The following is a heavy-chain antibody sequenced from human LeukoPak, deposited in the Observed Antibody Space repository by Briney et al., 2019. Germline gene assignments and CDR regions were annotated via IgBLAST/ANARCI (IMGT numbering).Heavy chain of an antibody. CDR1: GFTFSSYA. D-gene: IGHD2-21*01. V-gene: IGHV3-23*01. Sequence: GGSLRLSCAASGFTFSSYAMSWVRQAPGKGLEWVSAISGSGGSTHYTDSVKGRFTISRDNSKNTLYLQMNSLRAEDTAVYYCATMVRGAARNFDYWGQGTLVTVSS. CDR3: ATMVRGAARNFDY. CDR2: ISGSGGST. J-gene: IGHJ4*02.